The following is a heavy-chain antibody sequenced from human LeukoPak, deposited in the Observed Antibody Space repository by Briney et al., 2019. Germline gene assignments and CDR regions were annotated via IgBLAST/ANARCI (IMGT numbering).Heavy chain of an antibody. CDR2: ISSSSSYI. Sequence: PGGSLRLSCAASGFTFSSYSMNWVRQAPGKGLEWVSSISSSSSYIYYADSVKGRFTISRDNAKNSLYLQMNSLRAEDTAVYYCAKDHQPVGMATIGNYFDYWGQGTLVTVSS. CDR1: GFTFSSYS. CDR3: AKDHQPVGMATIGNYFDY. D-gene: IGHD5-24*01. J-gene: IGHJ4*02. V-gene: IGHV3-21*01.